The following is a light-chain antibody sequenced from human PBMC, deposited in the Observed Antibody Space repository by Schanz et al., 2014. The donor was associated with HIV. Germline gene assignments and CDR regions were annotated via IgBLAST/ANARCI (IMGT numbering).Light chain of an antibody. CDR1: QGISSW. V-gene: IGKV1-12*01. Sequence: DIQMTQSPSSVSASVGDSVTITCRASQGISSWLAWYQQKPGRAPKLLISAASSLQSGVPPRFSGSGSGTDFTLTISSLQAEDFATYYCQQLNSYPHTFGGGTKVEIK. CDR2: AAS. CDR3: QQLNSYPHT. J-gene: IGKJ4*01.